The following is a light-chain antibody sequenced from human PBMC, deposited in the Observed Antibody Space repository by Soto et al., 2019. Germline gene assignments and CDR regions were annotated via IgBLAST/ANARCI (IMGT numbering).Light chain of an antibody. CDR1: QSISSY. CDR3: QQSYSTPYT. J-gene: IGKJ2*01. CDR2: AAS. Sequence: DIQMTQSPSSLSASVGDRVTITCRASQSISSYLNWYQLKPGQAPTLLIYAASSLQSGVPSRFSGSGSGTDFTLTISSLQPEDFATYYCQQSYSTPYTFGQGTKLEIK. V-gene: IGKV1-39*01.